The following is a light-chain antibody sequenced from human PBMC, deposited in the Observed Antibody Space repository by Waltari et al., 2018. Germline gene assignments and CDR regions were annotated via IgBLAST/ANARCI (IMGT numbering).Light chain of an antibody. V-gene: IGKV1-39*01. CDR1: QTVSSE. CDR3: QQSYRRPLS. J-gene: IGKJ4*01. Sequence: DIQLTQSPSSLSASVGDRVTMTCRASQTVSSELNWYQQRPGRAPRLLIYAAAYLQDGVSSRFTASGYGTEFVLSINNLQREDFATYYCQQSYRRPLSFGGGTRLEIK. CDR2: AAA.